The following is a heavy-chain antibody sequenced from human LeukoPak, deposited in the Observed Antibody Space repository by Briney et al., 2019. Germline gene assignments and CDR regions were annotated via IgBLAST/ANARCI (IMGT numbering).Heavy chain of an antibody. V-gene: IGHV3-7*01. D-gene: IGHD6-13*01. J-gene: IGHJ4*02. CDR3: SGRDSSRSPRAY. CDR2: INPDGNEK. CDR1: GLTFTDFW. Sequence: PGGSLRLSCAASGLTFTDFWMNWVRLVPGRGLEWLANINPDGNEKYYVDSVKGRFAMSRNNAKNEVYLEMNSLRAEDTGVYYCSGRDSSRSPRAYWGQGTLVSVSS.